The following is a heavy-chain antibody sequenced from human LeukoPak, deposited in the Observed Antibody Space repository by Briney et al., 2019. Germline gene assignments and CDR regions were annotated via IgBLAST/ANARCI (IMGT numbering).Heavy chain of an antibody. CDR2: MWFDGSDK. V-gene: IGHV3-33*01. CDR1: GFTFRNHG. CDR3: ARGELLMVYAIYDC. D-gene: IGHD2-8*01. J-gene: IGHJ4*02. Sequence: GRSLRLSCAASGFTFRNHGMHWVRQAPGKGPEWVAVMWFDGSDKYYADSVKGRFTISRDNSKNTLYLQMNSLRAEDTAVYYCARGELLMVYAIYDCWGQGTLVTVSS.